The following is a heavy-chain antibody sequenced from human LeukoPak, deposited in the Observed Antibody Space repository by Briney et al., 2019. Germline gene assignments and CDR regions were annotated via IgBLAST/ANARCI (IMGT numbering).Heavy chain of an antibody. Sequence: GGPLRLSCAASGFTFNNFAMSWVRQAPGQGLEWVSAISGSGSTTYYADSVKGRFTISRDNSRNTLYLQMNSPRAEDTAVYYCAENRGGSYRPYYFDYWGRGTQVTVSS. CDR2: ISGSGSTT. CDR3: AENRGGSYRPYYFDY. D-gene: IGHD1-26*01. CDR1: GFTFNNFA. J-gene: IGHJ4*01. V-gene: IGHV3-23*01.